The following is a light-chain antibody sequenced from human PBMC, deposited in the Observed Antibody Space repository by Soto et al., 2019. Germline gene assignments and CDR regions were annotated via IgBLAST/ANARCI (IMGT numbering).Light chain of an antibody. CDR1: SSNIGAGYD. V-gene: IGLV1-40*01. J-gene: IGLJ2*01. CDR3: QSYDSSLSSSV. CDR2: GNR. Sequence: QSVLTQTPSVSGAPGQRVTISCTGSSSNIGAGYDVHWYQQLPGTAPKLLIHGNRNRPSGVPDRFSGSKSGTSASLAITGLQAEDEADYYCQSYDSSLSSSVFGGGTKLTVL.